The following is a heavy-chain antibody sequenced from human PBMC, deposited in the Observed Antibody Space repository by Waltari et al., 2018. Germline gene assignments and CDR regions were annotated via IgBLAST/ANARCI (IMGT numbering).Heavy chain of an antibody. Sequence: EVQLVESGGGLIQPGGSLRLSCAASGFTVSSHYMSWVRQAPGKGLEWVSVIYSGGSTYYADSVKGRFTISRDNSKNTLYLQMNSLRAEDTAVYYCARSDGSGSYLYYGMDVWGQGTTVTVSS. CDR1: GFTVSSHY. J-gene: IGHJ6*02. CDR2: IYSGGST. CDR3: ARSDGSGSYLYYGMDV. V-gene: IGHV3-53*01. D-gene: IGHD3-10*01.